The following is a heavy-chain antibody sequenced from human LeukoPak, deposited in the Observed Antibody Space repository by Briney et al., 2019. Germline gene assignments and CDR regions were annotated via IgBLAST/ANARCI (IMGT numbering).Heavy chain of an antibody. CDR2: IVGRGFKT. J-gene: IGHJ4*02. CDR3: ARRGVVIRVILVGFHKEAFYFDS. Sequence: GGSLRLSCAASGFTFCNYAMSWARQAPGEGREWVSAIVGRGFKTFYGDSVKGRLTLSREHPKNTLYLQMNSLRAEDTAVYFCARRGVVIRVILVGFHKEAFYFDSWGQGALVTVSS. D-gene: IGHD3-22*01. CDR1: GFTFCNYA. V-gene: IGHV3-23*01.